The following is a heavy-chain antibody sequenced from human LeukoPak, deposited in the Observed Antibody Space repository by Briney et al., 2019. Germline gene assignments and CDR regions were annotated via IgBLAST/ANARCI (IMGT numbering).Heavy chain of an antibody. V-gene: IGHV4-34*01. CDR1: GGSFSGYY. Sequence: PSETLSLTCAVYGGSFSGYYWSWIRQPPGKGLEWIGEINHSGSTNYNPSLKSRVTISVDTSKNQFSLKLSSVTAADTAVYYCARGGYDILTGYSEYYFDYWGQGTPVTVSS. CDR2: INHSGST. D-gene: IGHD3-9*01. CDR3: ARGGYDILTGYSEYYFDY. J-gene: IGHJ4*02.